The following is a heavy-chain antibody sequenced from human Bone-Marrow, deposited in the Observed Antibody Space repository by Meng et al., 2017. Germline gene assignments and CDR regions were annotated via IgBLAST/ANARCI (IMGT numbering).Heavy chain of an antibody. J-gene: IGHJ4*02. Sequence: QVQLVQSGSELKKPGASVKVSCKASGYTFSDYYLHWVRQAPGQGLEWMGWLNPNTGATSYAQRFQGWVTMTRDTSISTVYMEVTGLKSDDTAMYYCARAALCGSGCYYYFDYWGQGTLVTVSS. D-gene: IGHD2-21*02. CDR1: GYTFSDYY. CDR2: LNPNTGAT. V-gene: IGHV1-2*04. CDR3: ARAALCGSGCYYYFDY.